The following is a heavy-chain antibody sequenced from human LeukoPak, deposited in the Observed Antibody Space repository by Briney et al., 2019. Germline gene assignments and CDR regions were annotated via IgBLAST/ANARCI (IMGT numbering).Heavy chain of an antibody. CDR3: ARAARAVAGIGRFDY. Sequence: LGGSLRLSCAASGFTISSYSMNWVRQAPGKGLEWVSYISSSGSTIYYADSVKGRFTISRDNAKNSLYLQMNSLRAEDTAVYYCARAARAVAGIGRFDYWGQGTLVTVSS. V-gene: IGHV3-48*04. D-gene: IGHD6-19*01. CDR2: ISSSGSTI. CDR1: GFTISSYS. J-gene: IGHJ4*02.